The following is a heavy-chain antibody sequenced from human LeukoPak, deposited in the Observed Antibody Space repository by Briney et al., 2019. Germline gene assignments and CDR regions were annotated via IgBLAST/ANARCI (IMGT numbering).Heavy chain of an antibody. CDR3: ARYGVVVVAAPGKDYYYYYMDV. D-gene: IGHD2-15*01. V-gene: IGHV3-21*01. Sequence: PGGSLRLSCAASGFTFSSYSMNWVRQAPGKGLEWVSSISSSSSYIYYADSVKGRFTISRDNAKNSLYLQMNSLRAEDTAVYYCARYGVVVVAAPGKDYYYYYMDVWGKGTTVTVSS. J-gene: IGHJ6*03. CDR2: ISSSSSYI. CDR1: GFTFSSYS.